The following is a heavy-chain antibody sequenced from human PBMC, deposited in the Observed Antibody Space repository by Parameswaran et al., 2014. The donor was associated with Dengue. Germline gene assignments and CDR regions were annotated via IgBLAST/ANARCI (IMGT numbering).Heavy chain of an antibody. J-gene: IGHJ6*02. Sequence: QMPGKGLEWVSYISSSGSTIYYADSVKGRFTISRDNAKNSLYLQMNSLRAEDTAVYYCARGSRGIAAADNYYYYGMDVWGQGTTVTVSS. D-gene: IGHD6-13*01. CDR2: ISSSGSTI. V-gene: IGHV3-11*04. CDR3: ARGSRGIAAADNYYYYGMDV.